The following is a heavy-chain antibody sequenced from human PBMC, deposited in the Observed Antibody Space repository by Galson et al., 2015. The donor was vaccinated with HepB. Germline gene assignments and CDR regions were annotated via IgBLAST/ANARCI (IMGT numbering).Heavy chain of an antibody. CDR2: ISSSSYI. CDR3: AKDRLLRFLEFSFDS. V-gene: IGHV3-21*01. J-gene: IGHJ4*02. Sequence: SLRLSCAASGFTFSSYSMNWVRQAPGKGLEWVSSISSSSYIYYADSVKGRFTISRDNSKNTLYLQMNSLRAEDTAVYYCAKDRLLRFLEFSFDSWGQGTLVTVSS. CDR1: GFTFSSYS. D-gene: IGHD3-3*01.